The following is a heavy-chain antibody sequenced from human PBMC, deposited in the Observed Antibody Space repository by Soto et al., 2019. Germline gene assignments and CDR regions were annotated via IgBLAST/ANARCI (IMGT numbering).Heavy chain of an antibody. D-gene: IGHD5-12*01. CDR2: IRSNGGST. V-gene: IGHV3-64D*09. CDR3: VKTGGFSSGYYFAFDI. Sequence: GGSLRLSCSASGFTFSSYAMHWVRQAPGKGLEYVSAIRSNGGSTYYADSVKGRFTISRDNSKNTLYLQMISLRAEDTAVYYFVKTGGFSSGYYFAFDIWGQGTMVTVAS. CDR1: GFTFSSYA. J-gene: IGHJ3*02.